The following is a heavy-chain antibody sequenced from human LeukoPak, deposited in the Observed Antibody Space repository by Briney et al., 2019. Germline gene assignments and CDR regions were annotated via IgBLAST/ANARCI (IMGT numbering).Heavy chain of an antibody. CDR2: IDPSDSYT. D-gene: IGHD3-10*01. V-gene: IGHV5-10-1*01. J-gene: IGHJ4*02. Sequence: GESLKISCKGSGYSFTSYWISWVRQMPGKDLEWMGRIDPSDSYTEYSPSFQGHVTISADKSISTAYLQWSSLKASDTAMYYCARQSGLGGFGELFFDYWGQGTLVTVSS. CDR1: GYSFTSYW. CDR3: ARQSGLGGFGELFFDY.